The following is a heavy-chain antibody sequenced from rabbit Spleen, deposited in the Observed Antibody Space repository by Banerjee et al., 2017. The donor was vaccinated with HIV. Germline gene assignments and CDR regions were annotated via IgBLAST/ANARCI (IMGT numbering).Heavy chain of an antibody. J-gene: IGHJ3*01. D-gene: IGHD1-1*01. CDR3: AREDVGGSVSL. CDR2: IYPITETT. V-gene: IGHV1S7*01. Sequence: QHLEESGGRLVQPGGSLTLSCKAFGFTISGYWMNWVRQAPGKGLEWIGIIYPITETTYYANWVNGRFTISSDNAQNTVDLQMNSLTAADTATYFCAREDVGGSVSLWGQGTLVTVS. CDR1: GFTISGYW.